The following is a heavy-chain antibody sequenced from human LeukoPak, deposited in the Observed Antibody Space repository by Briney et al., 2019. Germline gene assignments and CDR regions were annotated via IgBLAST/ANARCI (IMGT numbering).Heavy chain of an antibody. Sequence: SETLSLTCAVYGGSFSGYYWSWIRQPPGKGLEWIGGIYHSGSTYYNPSLKSRVTISVDTSKNQFSLKLSSVTAADTAVYYCARGVRDWYGHSVDYWGQGTLVTVSS. V-gene: IGHV4-34*01. J-gene: IGHJ4*02. D-gene: IGHD3/OR15-3a*01. CDR3: ARGVRDWYGHSVDY. CDR1: GGSFSGYY. CDR2: IYHSGST.